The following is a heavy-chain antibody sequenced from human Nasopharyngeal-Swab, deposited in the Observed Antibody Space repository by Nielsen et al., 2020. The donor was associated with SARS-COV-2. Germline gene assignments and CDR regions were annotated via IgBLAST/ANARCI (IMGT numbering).Heavy chain of an antibody. Sequence: WIRQPPGKGLEWIGYIYYSGSTYYNPSLKSRVTISVDTSKNQFSLKLGSVTAADTAVYYCARARRNFVVVSAFDYWGQGTLVTVSS. CDR3: ARARRNFVVVSAFDY. D-gene: IGHD2-21*02. CDR2: IYYSGST. J-gene: IGHJ4*02. V-gene: IGHV4-31*02.